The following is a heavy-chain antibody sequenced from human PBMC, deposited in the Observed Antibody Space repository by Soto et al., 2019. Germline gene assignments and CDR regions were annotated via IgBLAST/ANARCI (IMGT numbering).Heavy chain of an antibody. V-gene: IGHV1-69*12. CDR3: GRDRVMRGRSCYCIMDV. CDR1: GGTFSSFA. D-gene: IGHD2-15*01. CDR2: ITPTFATP. J-gene: IGHJ6*02. Sequence: QVVLVQSGAEVKKPGSSVKVSCKTSGGTFSSFAISWVRLAPGQGLEWMGVITPTFATPSYARKFQARVSITADEYARKASRDLRSLRSEDTGVYYCGRDRVMRGRSCYCIMDVCGQGTTVTVSS.